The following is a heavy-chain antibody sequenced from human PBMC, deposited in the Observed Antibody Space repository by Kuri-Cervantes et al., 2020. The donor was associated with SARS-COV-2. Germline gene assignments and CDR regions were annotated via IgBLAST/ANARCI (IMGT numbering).Heavy chain of an antibody. CDR3: ARDRYCSSTSCYDVAHGMDV. Sequence: SETLSLTCTVSGGSISSGDYYWSWIRQPPGKGLEWLGYIYYSGSTYYNPSLKSRVTISVDTSKNQFSLKLSSVTAADTAVYYCARDRYCSSTSCYDVAHGMDVWGQGTTVTVSS. V-gene: IGHV4-30-4*01. J-gene: IGHJ6*02. CDR2: IYYSGST. CDR1: GGSISSGDYY. D-gene: IGHD2-2*01.